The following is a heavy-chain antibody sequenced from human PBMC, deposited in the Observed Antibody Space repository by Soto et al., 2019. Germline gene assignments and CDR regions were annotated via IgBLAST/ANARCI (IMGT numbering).Heavy chain of an antibody. CDR3: ATWHEREHAYDV. D-gene: IGHD1-1*01. V-gene: IGHV3-53*01. Sequence: DVQLVESGGGLIQPGESLRLSCGAFGFTISGKKYVAWVRQAPGKGLEWVSALYDIDGSFYADSVKGRFTTSSDSSKTTVYLQMNDLRPDDTAVYYCATWHEREHAYDVWGLGTTVTVSS. CDR1: GFTISGKKY. CDR2: LYDIDGS. J-gene: IGHJ3*01.